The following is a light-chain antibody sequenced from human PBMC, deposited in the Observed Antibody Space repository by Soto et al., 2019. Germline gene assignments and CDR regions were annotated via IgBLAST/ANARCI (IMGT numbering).Light chain of an antibody. V-gene: IGKV3D-15*01. J-gene: IGKJ1*01. Sequence: EIVLTQSPATLSLSPGEGATLSCRASQSVSTYLAWYQQKPGQAPRLLIYGASNRATGVAARFSGSGSGTEFTLTITSLQSEDFAVYYCQQYNNWPPWTFGQGTKVDIK. CDR2: GAS. CDR3: QQYNNWPPWT. CDR1: QSVSTY.